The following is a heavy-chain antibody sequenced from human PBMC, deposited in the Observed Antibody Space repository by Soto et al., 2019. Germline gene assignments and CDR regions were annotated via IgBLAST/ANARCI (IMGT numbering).Heavy chain of an antibody. Sequence: ASVKVSCKASGYTFTSYGISWVRQAPGQGLEWMGWISTYNGYTISAQKFQDRVTLTTDTSTSTAYMELRSLTSDDTAVYFCATLVPPSLDRYSDMDVWGQGTTVTV. V-gene: IGHV1-18*01. CDR2: ISTYNGYT. CDR1: GYTFTSYG. J-gene: IGHJ6*02. CDR3: ATLVPPSLDRYSDMDV. D-gene: IGHD2-15*01.